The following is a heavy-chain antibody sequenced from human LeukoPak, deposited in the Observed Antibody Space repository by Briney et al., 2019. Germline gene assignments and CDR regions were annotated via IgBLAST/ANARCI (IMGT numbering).Heavy chain of an antibody. D-gene: IGHD5-24*01. J-gene: IGHJ3*02. V-gene: IGHV3-7*01. CDR2: IKPDGIDK. Sequence: PGVSLRLSCVGSGFTFRNHWVNWVRQSPRKGLEWVANIKPDGIDKYYVDSARGRFTVSRDNAKNSAFLQMNSLRAEDTAIYYCATISAQTFDIWGQGTLVSVSS. CDR1: GFTFRNHW. CDR3: ATISAQTFDI.